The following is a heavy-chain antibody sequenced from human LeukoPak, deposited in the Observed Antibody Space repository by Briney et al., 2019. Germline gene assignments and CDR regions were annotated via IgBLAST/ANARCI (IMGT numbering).Heavy chain of an antibody. J-gene: IGHJ4*02. V-gene: IGHV3-49*04. CDR2: IRSKAYGGTT. Sequence: PGGSLRLSCTASGFTFGDYAMSWVRQAPGKGLEWVGFIRSKAYGGTTEYAASVKGRFTISRDDSKSIAYLQTNSLKTEDTAVYYCTREGRNCSSTSCYDNFDYWGQGTLVTVSS. CDR1: GFTFGDYA. D-gene: IGHD2-2*01. CDR3: TREGRNCSSTSCYDNFDY.